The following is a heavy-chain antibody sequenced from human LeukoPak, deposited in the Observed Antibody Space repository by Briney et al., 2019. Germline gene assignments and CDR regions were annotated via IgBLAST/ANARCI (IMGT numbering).Heavy chain of an antibody. J-gene: IGHJ4*02. V-gene: IGHV3-30*18. D-gene: IGHD6-13*01. CDR3: AKDQDIAAADYYFDY. CDR1: GFTFSSYW. Sequence: GGSLRLSCVASGFTFSSYWMHWVRQAPGKGLEWVAVISYDGNNRYSADSVKGRFTISRDNSKNTLYLQMNSLRAEDTAVYYCAKDQDIAAADYYFDYWGQGTLVTVSS. CDR2: ISYDGNNR.